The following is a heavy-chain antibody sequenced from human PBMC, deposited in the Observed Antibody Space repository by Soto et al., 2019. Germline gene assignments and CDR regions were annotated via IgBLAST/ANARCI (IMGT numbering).Heavy chain of an antibody. D-gene: IGHD3-22*01. J-gene: IGHJ4*02. CDR2: ISAYNGNT. CDR3: ARPRSGYYYDSSGYYLGY. Sequence: SVKVSCKASGYTFTSYGISWVRQAPVQGLEWMGWISAYNGNTNYAQKLQGRVTMTTDTSTSTAYMELRSLRYDDTAVYYCARPRSGYYYDSSGYYLGYWGQGTLVTVYS. V-gene: IGHV1-18*01. CDR1: GYTFTSYG.